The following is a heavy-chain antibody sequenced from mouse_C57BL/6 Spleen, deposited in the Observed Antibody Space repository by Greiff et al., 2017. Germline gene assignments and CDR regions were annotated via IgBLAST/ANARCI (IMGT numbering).Heavy chain of an antibody. V-gene: IGHV1-64*01. J-gene: IGHJ4*01. CDR1: GYTFTSYW. Sequence: VQLQQPGAELVKPGASVKLSCKASGYTFTSYWMHWVKQRPGQGLEWIGMIHPNSGSTNYNEKFKSKATLTVDKSSSTAYMQLSSLTSEDSAVYYCAYDYDGYAMDYWGQGTSVTVSS. D-gene: IGHD2-4*01. CDR3: AYDYDGYAMDY. CDR2: IHPNSGST.